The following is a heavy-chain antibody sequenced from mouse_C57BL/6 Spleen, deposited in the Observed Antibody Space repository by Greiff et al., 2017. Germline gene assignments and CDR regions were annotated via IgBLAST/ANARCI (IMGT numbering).Heavy chain of an antibody. J-gene: IGHJ1*03. Sequence: DVKLVASGGGLVKPGGSLKLSCAASGFTFSDYGMHWVRQAPEKGLEWVAYISSGSSTIYYADTVKGRFTISRDNAKNTLFLQMTSLRSEDTAMYYCARPPFYGSSWGYFDVWGTGTTVTVSS. D-gene: IGHD1-1*01. V-gene: IGHV5-17*01. CDR3: ARPPFYGSSWGYFDV. CDR1: GFTFSDYG. CDR2: ISSGSSTI.